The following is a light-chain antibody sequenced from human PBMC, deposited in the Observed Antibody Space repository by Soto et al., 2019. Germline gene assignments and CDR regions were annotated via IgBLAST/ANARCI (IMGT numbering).Light chain of an antibody. Sequence: DIVMTQSPLSLPVTPGEPASISCRSSQSLLHSNGYNYLDWYLQKPGQSPQLLIYLGSNRASGVXDXSRGSGSGTYFTLKISRVEAEDVGVYYCMQVLHSPRTFGQGTKLEIK. CDR1: QSLLHSNGYNY. V-gene: IGKV2-28*01. CDR2: LGS. J-gene: IGKJ2*01. CDR3: MQVLHSPRT.